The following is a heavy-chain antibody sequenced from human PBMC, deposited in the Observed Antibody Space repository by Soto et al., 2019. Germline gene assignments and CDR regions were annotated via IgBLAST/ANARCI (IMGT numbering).Heavy chain of an antibody. CDR3: ATGQRGITMVRGVIGYYYGMDV. Sequence: PSEPLSLPCTVSGGSISSGDYYWSWILQPPGKCLTLGGYIYYSGSTYYNPSLKSRVTISVDTSKNQFSLKLSSVTAADTAVYYCATGQRGITMVRGVIGYYYGMDVWGQGTTVTVSS. CDR2: IYYSGST. D-gene: IGHD3-10*01. J-gene: IGHJ6*02. CDR1: GGSISSGDYY. V-gene: IGHV4-30-4*01.